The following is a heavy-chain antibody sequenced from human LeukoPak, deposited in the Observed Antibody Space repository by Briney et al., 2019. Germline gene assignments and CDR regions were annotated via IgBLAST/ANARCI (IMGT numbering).Heavy chain of an antibody. CDR1: GYTFTGFY. V-gene: IGHV1-2*02. CDR2: INPSSGGT. CDR3: ARDKRVAIVATGTPPDY. Sequence: ASVKVSCKASGYTFTGFYMHWVRQAPGQGLEWMGWINPSSGGTNYAQRFQGRVTMTRDTSISTVYMELSRLRSDDTAVYFCARDKRVAIVATGTPPDYWGQGTLVTVSS. D-gene: IGHD6-13*01. J-gene: IGHJ4*02.